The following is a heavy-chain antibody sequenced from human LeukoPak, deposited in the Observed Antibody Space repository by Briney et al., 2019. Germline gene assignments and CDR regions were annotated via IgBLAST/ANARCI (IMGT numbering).Heavy chain of an antibody. CDR1: GFTFDDYA. CDR3: ARFGGYNYDAFDI. D-gene: IGHD5-12*01. CDR2: ISWNSGSI. V-gene: IGHV3-9*01. Sequence: PGRSLRLSCAASGFTFDDYAMHWVRQAPGKGLEWVSGISWNSGSIGYADSVKGRFTISRDNAKNSLYLQMNSLRAEDTAVYYCARFGGYNYDAFDIWGQGTMVTVSS. J-gene: IGHJ3*02.